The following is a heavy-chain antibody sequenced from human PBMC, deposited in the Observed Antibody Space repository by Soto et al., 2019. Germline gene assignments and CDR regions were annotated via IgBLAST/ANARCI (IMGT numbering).Heavy chain of an antibody. CDR3: ATDYGSGEKDAFDI. D-gene: IGHD3-10*01. Sequence: GASVKVSCKVSGYTLTELSMHWVRQAPGKGLEWMGGFDPEDGETIYAQKFQGRVTMTEDTSTDTAYMELSSLRSEDTAVYYCATDYGSGEKDAFDIWGQGTMVTVSS. J-gene: IGHJ3*02. CDR2: FDPEDGET. V-gene: IGHV1-24*01. CDR1: GYTLTELS.